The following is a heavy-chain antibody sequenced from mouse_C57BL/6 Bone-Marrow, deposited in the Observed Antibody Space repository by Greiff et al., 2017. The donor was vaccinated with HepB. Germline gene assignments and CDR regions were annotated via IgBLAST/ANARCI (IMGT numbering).Heavy chain of an antibody. Sequence: EVQLVESGGGLVQPGGSLKLSCAASGFTFSDYGMAWVRQAPRKGPEWVAFISNFAYSIYYADTVTGRFTISRENAKNTLYLEMSSLRSEDTAMYYCARHYGNYGFAYWGQGTLVTVAA. D-gene: IGHD2-1*01. CDR1: GFTFSDYG. J-gene: IGHJ3*01. V-gene: IGHV5-15*01. CDR3: ARHYGNYGFAY. CDR2: ISNFAYSI.